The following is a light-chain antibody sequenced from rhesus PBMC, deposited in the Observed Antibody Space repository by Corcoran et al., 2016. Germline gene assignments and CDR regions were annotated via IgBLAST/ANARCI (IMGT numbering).Light chain of an antibody. V-gene: IGKV1-33*02. Sequence: DIQMTQSPSSLSASVGDRVTITCRASQGITNDLAWYQHKPGETPNRLIYEASSVQSGISSRFNGSGSGTNFTITISSRQYEDFATYYCQHYYSTPRTFGQGTKVEIK. CDR3: QHYYSTPRT. CDR2: EAS. CDR1: QGITND. J-gene: IGKJ1*01.